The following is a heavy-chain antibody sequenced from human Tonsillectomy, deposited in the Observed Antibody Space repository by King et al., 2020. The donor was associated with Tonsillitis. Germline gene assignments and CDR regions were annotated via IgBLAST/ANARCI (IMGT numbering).Heavy chain of an antibody. D-gene: IGHD3-16*01. CDR1: GFAFTTLP. V-gene: IGHV3-64D*08. CDR3: VKPPYPVAKGGADGPDL. Sequence: VQLVESGGGLVQPGGSLRLSCSASGFAFTTLPMYWVRQAPGKTPQFVSAIDSDGPTIFYADSVRARFTISRDNSKYILYLHMRDLKPQATAVYYCVKPPYPVAKGGADGPDLWGQGTPVTVSS. J-gene: IGHJ5*02. CDR2: IDSDGPTI.